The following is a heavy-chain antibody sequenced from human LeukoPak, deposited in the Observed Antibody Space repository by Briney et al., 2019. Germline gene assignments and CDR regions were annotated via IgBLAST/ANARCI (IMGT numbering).Heavy chain of an antibody. CDR2: FDPEDGET. V-gene: IGHV1-24*01. Sequence: ASVKVSCKVSGYTLTELSMHWVRQAPGKGLEWMGGFDPEDGETIYAQKFQGRVTTTEDTSTDTAYMELSSLRSEDTAVYYCATDSLIAAAGTYQGFDYWGQGTLVTGSS. J-gene: IGHJ4*02. CDR3: ATDSLIAAAGTYQGFDY. D-gene: IGHD6-13*01. CDR1: GYTLTELS.